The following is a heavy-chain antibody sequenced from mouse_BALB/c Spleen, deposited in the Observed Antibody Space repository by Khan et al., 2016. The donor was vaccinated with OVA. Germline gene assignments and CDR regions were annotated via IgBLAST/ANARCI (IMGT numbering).Heavy chain of an antibody. V-gene: IGHV2-9*02. CDR2: IWAGGST. J-gene: IGHJ1*01. Sequence: QVQLKESGPGLVAPSQSLSITCTVSGFSLTSYGVHWVRQPPGKGLEWLGLIWAGGSTNYNSALMSRLTINKDKSKSQDFLQMNSLQTDDTAMDYCARDYGSSFEYFDVWGAGTTVTVSS. D-gene: IGHD1-1*01. CDR3: ARDYGSSFEYFDV. CDR1: GFSLTSYG.